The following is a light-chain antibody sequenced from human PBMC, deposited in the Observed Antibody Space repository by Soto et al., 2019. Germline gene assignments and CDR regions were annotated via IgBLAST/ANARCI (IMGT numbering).Light chain of an antibody. V-gene: IGKV1-6*01. CDR3: QQYNTDSA. CDR2: AAS. J-gene: IGKJ1*01. CDR1: QGIRNN. Sequence: AIQMTQSPSSLSASVGDRVTITCRASQGIRNNLGWHQQKPGKAPKLLIYAASSLHSGVPSRFSGSGSGTDFTLTISSLQPEEFATYYCQQYNTDSAFGQGTKVDIK.